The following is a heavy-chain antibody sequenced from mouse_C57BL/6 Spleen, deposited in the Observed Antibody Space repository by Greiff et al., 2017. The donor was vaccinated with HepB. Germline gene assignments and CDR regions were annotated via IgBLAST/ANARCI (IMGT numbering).Heavy chain of an antibody. CDR3: TRRDYGNPFDY. J-gene: IGHJ2*01. CDR1: GYTFTDYE. V-gene: IGHV1-15*01. Sequence: QVQLQQSGAELVRPGASVTLSCKASGYTFTDYEMHWVKQTPVHGLEWIGAIDPETGGTAYNQKFKGKAILTADKSSSTAYMELRGLTSEDSAVYYCTRRDYGNPFDYWGQGTTLTVSS. D-gene: IGHD2-1*01. CDR2: IDPETGGT.